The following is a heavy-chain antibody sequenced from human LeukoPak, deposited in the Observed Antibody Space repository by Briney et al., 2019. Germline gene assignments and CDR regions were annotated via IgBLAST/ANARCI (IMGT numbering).Heavy chain of an antibody. D-gene: IGHD6-6*01. J-gene: IGHJ4*02. CDR3: AREATYSSYYTPRHFAY. CDR2: TFSDDRT. CDR1: GFTASTNY. Sequence: GGSLRLSCAASGFTASTNYMSWVRQAPGKGLEWVSVTFSDDRTYYADSVKGRFTISRDHSKNTLYLQMNSLRAEDTAVYYCAREATYSSYYTPRHFAYWGQGTLVTVSS. V-gene: IGHV3-53*01.